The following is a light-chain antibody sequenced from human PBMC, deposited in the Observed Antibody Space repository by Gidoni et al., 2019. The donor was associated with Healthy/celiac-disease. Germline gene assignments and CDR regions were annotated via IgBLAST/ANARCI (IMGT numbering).Light chain of an antibody. V-gene: IGKV1-39*01. Sequence: DIQMTKSPSSLSASVGDRVTITCRASQSISSYLNWYQHKPGKAPKLLIYAASSLQSGVPSRFSGSGSGTDFTLTISSLQPEDFATYYCQQSYSTPRTFXXXTKVEIK. CDR2: AAS. CDR1: QSISSY. CDR3: QQSYSTPRT. J-gene: IGKJ1*01.